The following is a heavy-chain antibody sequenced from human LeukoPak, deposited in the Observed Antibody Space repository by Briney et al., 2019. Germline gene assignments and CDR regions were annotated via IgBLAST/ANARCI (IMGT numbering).Heavy chain of an antibody. CDR3: AKDRTVGIAVAGFFDY. CDR2: IRYDGSNK. D-gene: IGHD6-19*01. V-gene: IGHV3-30*02. CDR1: GFTFGSYG. Sequence: GGSLRLSCAASGFTFGSYGMHWVRPAPGKGLEWVAFIRYDGSNKYYADSVKGRFTISRDNSKNTLYLQMNSLRAEDTAVYYCAKDRTVGIAVAGFFDYWGQGTLVTVSS. J-gene: IGHJ4*02.